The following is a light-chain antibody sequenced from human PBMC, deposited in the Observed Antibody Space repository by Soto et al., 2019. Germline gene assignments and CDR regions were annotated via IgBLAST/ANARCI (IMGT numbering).Light chain of an antibody. CDR3: SSYTSSSTYV. Sequence: QSALTQPASVSGSPGQSITISCTGTSVDVGGYIYVSWYQQHPGKAPKVVIYDVSNRPSGVPDRFSGSKSGNTASLTISGRQAEDEADYYCSSYTSSSTYVFGTGTKLTVL. J-gene: IGLJ1*01. V-gene: IGLV2-14*01. CDR1: SVDVGGYIY. CDR2: DVS.